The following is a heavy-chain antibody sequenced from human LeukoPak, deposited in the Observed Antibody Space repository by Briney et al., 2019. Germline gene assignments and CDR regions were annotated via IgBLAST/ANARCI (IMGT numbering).Heavy chain of an antibody. CDR1: EFTFSRYW. CDR3: ARDGFVGAADY. J-gene: IGHJ4*02. D-gene: IGHD6-13*01. V-gene: IGHV3-7*01. Sequence: GESLRLSCAASEFTFSRYWMNWVRQAPGKGPEMVANIHQDEREKHYVDSLNHRFTISRDNAKNSLFLQMNSLRVEATAVFYCARDGFVGAADYWGQGTLVTVSS. CDR2: IHQDEREK.